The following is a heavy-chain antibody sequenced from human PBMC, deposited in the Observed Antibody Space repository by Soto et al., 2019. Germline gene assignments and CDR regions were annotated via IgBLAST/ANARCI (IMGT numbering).Heavy chain of an antibody. Sequence: QVQLQESGPGLLKPSETLSLTCTVSGGSIRSYYWSWIRQPPGKGLEWIGNIYYSGSTNYNPSLKSRVTIPVDTSKNQFSLKLSSVTAADTALYYCARLGPPGAWFDPWGQGTLVTVSS. CDR3: ARLGPPGAWFDP. J-gene: IGHJ5*02. V-gene: IGHV4-59*08. CDR2: IYYSGST. CDR1: GGSIRSYY.